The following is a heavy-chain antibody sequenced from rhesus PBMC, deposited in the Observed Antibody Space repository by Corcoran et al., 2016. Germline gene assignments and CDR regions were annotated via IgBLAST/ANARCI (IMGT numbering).Heavy chain of an antibody. CDR2: FVHGGMLT. V-gene: IGHV3S42*01. D-gene: IGHD3-40*01. Sequence: EVQLVESGGGLAKPGESLRLPCAASGFTFSSYWMHWVRQMPGEGLGWISGFVHGGMLTYYADSVTGRLTISRTNSKNTLSLQMNSLRAEDTAVYYWTDAYDIESWGQGVQVTVSS. CDR3: TDAYDIES. J-gene: IGHJ4*01. CDR1: GFTFSSYW.